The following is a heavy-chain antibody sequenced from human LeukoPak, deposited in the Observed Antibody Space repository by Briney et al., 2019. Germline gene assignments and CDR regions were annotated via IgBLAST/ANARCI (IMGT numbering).Heavy chain of an antibody. CDR2: IKEDGSEK. J-gene: IGHJ4*02. CDR3: VKGEYSSTWLLDY. CDR1: GFTFSNYW. D-gene: IGHD6-13*01. Sequence: QIGGSLRLSCATAGFTFSNYWMTWVRQAPGKGLEWVANIKEDGSEKYYVDSVKGRFTISRDNAMKSLYLQMNSLRAEDTAVYYCVKGEYSSTWLLDYWGQGTLVTVSS. V-gene: IGHV3-7*05.